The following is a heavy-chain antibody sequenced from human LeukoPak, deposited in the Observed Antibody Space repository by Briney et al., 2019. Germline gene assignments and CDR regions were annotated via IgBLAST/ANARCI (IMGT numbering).Heavy chain of an antibody. CDR1: GFIFRNYE. Sequence: GGSLRLSCAASGFIFRNYEMNWVRQAPGKGLEWVSYISSSGSTIYYADSVKGRFTTSRDNAKNSLYLQMNSLRAEDTAVYYCAELGITMIGGVWGKGTTVTISS. D-gene: IGHD3-10*02. V-gene: IGHV3-48*03. CDR2: ISSSGSTI. J-gene: IGHJ6*04. CDR3: AELGITMIGGV.